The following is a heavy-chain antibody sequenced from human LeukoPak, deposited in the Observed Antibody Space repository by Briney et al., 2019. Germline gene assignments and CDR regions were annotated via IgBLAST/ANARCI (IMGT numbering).Heavy chain of an antibody. CDR2: MNPNSGNT. J-gene: IGHJ6*02. V-gene: IGHV1-8*01. D-gene: IGHD3-10*01. CDR3: ARALHRLLWFGELSTRNYYYYGMDV. Sequence: ASVKVSCKASGYTFTSYDINWVRQATGQGLEWMGWMNPNSGNTGYAQKFQGRVTMTRNTSISTAYMELSSLRSEDTAVYYCARALHRLLWFGELSTRNYYYYGMDVWGQGTTVTVSS. CDR1: GYTFTSYD.